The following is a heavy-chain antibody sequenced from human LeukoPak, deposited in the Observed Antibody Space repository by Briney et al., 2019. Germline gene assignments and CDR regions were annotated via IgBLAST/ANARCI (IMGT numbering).Heavy chain of an antibody. CDR1: GFTFSDYY. Sequence: GSLRLSCAASGFTFSDYYMSWIRQAPGKGLEWVANIKRDGSEKYYVDSAKGRFTISRDNAKNLLYLQMNSLRAEDTAVYYCVKTAYGDYGYFDYWGQGALVTVSS. CDR3: VKTAYGDYGYFDY. V-gene: IGHV3-7*03. J-gene: IGHJ4*02. D-gene: IGHD4-17*01. CDR2: IKRDGSEK.